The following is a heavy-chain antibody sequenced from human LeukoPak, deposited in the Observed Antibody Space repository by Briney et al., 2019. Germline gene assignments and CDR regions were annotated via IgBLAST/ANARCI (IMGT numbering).Heavy chain of an antibody. Sequence: GGSLRLSCAASGFTFSSYSMNWVRQAPGKGLEWVSSISSSSSYIYYADSVKGRFTISRDNAKNSLYLQMNSLRAEDTAVYYCARKGPPPKAFDIWGQGTMVTVSS. V-gene: IGHV3-21*01. CDR1: GFTFSSYS. J-gene: IGHJ3*02. CDR2: ISSSSSYI. CDR3: ARKGPPPKAFDI.